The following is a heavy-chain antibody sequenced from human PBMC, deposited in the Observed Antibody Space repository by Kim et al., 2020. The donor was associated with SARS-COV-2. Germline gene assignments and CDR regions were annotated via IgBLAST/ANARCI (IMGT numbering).Heavy chain of an antibody. J-gene: IGHJ4*02. V-gene: IGHV3-33*01. CDR3: ASERVATTAHFDY. CDR1: GFTFSSYG. D-gene: IGHD5-12*01. Sequence: GGSLRLSCAASGFTFSSYGMHWVRQAPGKGLEWVAVIWYDGSNKYYADSVKGRFTISRDNSKNTLYLQMNSLRAEDTAVYYCASERVATTAHFDYWGQGTLVTVSS. CDR2: IWYDGSNK.